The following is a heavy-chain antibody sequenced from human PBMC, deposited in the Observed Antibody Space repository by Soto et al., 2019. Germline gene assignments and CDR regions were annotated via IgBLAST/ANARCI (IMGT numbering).Heavy chain of an antibody. J-gene: IGHJ5*02. CDR1: GDTFSSQY. D-gene: IGHD3-3*01. Sequence: QVQLVQSGAEVKKPGASMKVSCKSFGDTFSSQYIHWVRQAPGQGLEWVGLINPSRATTTISQKFQGRVTLTSDTSTRTVYMEVSSLRSDDTAIYFCVGGADLEGRYNWFDPWGQGTLVTVSS. CDR3: VGGADLEGRYNWFDP. CDR2: INPSRATT. V-gene: IGHV1-46*01.